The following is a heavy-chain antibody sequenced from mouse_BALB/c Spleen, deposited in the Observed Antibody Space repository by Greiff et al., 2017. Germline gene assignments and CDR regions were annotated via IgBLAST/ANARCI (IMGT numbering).Heavy chain of an antibody. CDR1: GYTFTSYY. J-gene: IGHJ2*01. CDR2: INPSNGGT. CDR3: TRGRGYGNYFDY. D-gene: IGHD2-1*01. V-gene: IGHV1S81*02. Sequence: VQLQQSGAELVKPGASVKLSCKASGYTFTSYYMYWVKQRPGQGLEWIGEINPSNGGTNFNEKFKSKATLTVDKSSSTAYMQLSSLTSEDSAVYYCTRGRGYGNYFDYWGQGTTLTVSS.